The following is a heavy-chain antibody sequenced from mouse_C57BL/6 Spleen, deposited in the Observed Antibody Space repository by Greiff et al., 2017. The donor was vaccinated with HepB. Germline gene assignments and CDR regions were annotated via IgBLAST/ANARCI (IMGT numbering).Heavy chain of an antibody. D-gene: IGHD2-4*01. V-gene: IGHV5-4*01. Sequence: EVQRVESGGGLVKPGGSLKLSCAASGFTFSSYAMSWVRQTPEKRLEWVATISDGGSYTYYPDNVKGRFTISRDNAKNNLYLQMSHLKSEDTAMYYCARDDDYDTFAYWGQGTLVTVSA. J-gene: IGHJ3*01. CDR3: ARDDDYDTFAY. CDR2: ISDGGSYT. CDR1: GFTFSSYA.